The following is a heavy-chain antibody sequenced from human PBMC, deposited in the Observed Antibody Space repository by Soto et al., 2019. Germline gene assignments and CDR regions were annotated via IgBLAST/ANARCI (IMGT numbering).Heavy chain of an antibody. D-gene: IGHD4-17*01. CDR1: GGSISSSTYY. Sequence: QLQLQESGPGLVKPSETLSLTCTFSGGSISSSTYYWGWIRHPPGKGLEWIGSIYYSGSTYYNPSLKNRVTQSLDTSKNQFSLKLSTVTAADTAVYHCANSYGDYVSYWGQGTLVTVSS. J-gene: IGHJ4*02. CDR3: ANSYGDYVSY. V-gene: IGHV4-39*01. CDR2: IYYSGST.